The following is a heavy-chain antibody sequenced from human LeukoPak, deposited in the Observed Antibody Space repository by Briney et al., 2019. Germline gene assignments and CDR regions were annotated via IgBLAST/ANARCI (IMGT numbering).Heavy chain of an antibody. V-gene: IGHV3-23*01. Sequence: PGGSLRLSCAASGFTFSTYAMSWVRQAPGKGLEWVSAVRGTGSDTYYADSVRGRFTISRDNSKNTLYLQMDRLRAEDTAIYFCAKTSRRSSNYDSPYDYWGQGTLVTVSS. CDR3: AKTSRRSSNYDSPYDY. CDR1: GFTFSTYA. J-gene: IGHJ4*02. D-gene: IGHD4-11*01. CDR2: VRGTGSDT.